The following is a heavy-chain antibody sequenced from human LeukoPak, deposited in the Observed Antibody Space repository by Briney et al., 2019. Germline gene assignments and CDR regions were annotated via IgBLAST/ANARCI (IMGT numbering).Heavy chain of an antibody. CDR1: EFTFSSYW. CDR2: INSDGSST. CDR3: ARGVEMATPKDYFDY. Sequence: RGSPRLSCAASEFTFSSYWMHWVRQAPGKGLVWVSRINSDGSSTSYADSVKGRFTISRDNAKNTLYLQMNSLRAEDTAVYYCARGVEMATPKDYFDYWGQGTLVTVSS. J-gene: IGHJ4*02. V-gene: IGHV3-74*01. D-gene: IGHD5-24*01.